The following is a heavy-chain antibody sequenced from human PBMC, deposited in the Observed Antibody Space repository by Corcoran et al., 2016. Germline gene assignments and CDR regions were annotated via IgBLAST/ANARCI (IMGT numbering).Heavy chain of an antibody. V-gene: IGHV4-34*01. CDR2: INHSGST. J-gene: IGHJ6*02. Sequence: QVQLQQWGAGLLKPSETLSLTCAVYGGSFSGYYWSWIRQPPGKGLEWIGEINHSGSTNYNPSLKSRVTISVDTSKNQFSLKLSSVTAADTAVYYCARGPLRFLEWLPTADYYGMDVWGQGTTVTVSS. CDR1: GGSFSGYY. D-gene: IGHD3-3*01. CDR3: ARGPLRFLEWLPTADYYGMDV.